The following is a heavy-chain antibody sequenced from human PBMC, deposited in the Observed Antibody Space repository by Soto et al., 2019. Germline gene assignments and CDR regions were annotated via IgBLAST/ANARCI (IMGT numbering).Heavy chain of an antibody. CDR1: GYSFTNYW. D-gene: IGHD3-3*01. Sequence: GASLKISCKGSGYSFTNYWIVWVRQMPGKGLEWMGIIFPGDSATEYSPSFQGQVSISADKSFSTHYLQWSSLKASDTAMYYCGRPRVEGNLLYWGRGTLVTVSS. CDR3: GRPRVEGNLLY. J-gene: IGHJ4*02. V-gene: IGHV5-51*01. CDR2: IFPGDSAT.